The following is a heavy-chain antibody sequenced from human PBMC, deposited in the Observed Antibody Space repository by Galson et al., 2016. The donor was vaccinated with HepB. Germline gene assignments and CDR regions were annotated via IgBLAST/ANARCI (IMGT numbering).Heavy chain of an antibody. Sequence: SVKVSCKASGYPFSGYHMHWVRQAPGQGLEWMGWINGYTGGTNYAQTFQGRVTMTRDTSSSTAYMELSRLRSDDTAVYYCARDLPRGNMVQGVIITSPQSYYYYGMDVWGKGTTVTVSS. CDR2: INGYTGGT. D-gene: IGHD3-10*01. V-gene: IGHV1-2*02. CDR1: GYPFSGYH. J-gene: IGHJ6*04. CDR3: ARDLPRGNMVQGVIITSPQSYYYYGMDV.